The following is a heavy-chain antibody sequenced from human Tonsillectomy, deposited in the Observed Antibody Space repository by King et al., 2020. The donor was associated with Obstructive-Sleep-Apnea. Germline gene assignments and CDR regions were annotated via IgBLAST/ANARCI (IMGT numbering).Heavy chain of an antibody. Sequence: QVQLVESGGGVVQPGKSLRLSCAASGFSFDSYGMHWVRQAPGKGLEWVAVILYDGSQKKYGDSMKGRFTISRDNSRNTLFLQINSLRVEDTAVYYCAKGDDFADYGWHFDVWGRGTLVTVSS. CDR2: ILYDGSQK. CDR3: AKGDDFADYGWHFDV. D-gene: IGHD4-17*01. V-gene: IGHV3-30*18. J-gene: IGHJ2*01. CDR1: GFSFDSYG.